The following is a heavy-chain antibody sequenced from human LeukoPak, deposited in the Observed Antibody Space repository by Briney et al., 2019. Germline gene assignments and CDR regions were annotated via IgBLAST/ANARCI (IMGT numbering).Heavy chain of an antibody. V-gene: IGHV4-39*07. D-gene: IGHD3-9*01. CDR1: GGSISSSSHS. J-gene: IGHJ4*02. Sequence: SETLSLTCSVSGGSISSSSHSWGWIRQSPGKGLEWIGSIYYSGSTFYNPSLKSRVTISVDRSKNQFSLKLSSVTAADTAVFYCARAGGYDILTGYWVDYWGQGTLVTVSS. CDR3: ARAGGYDILTGYWVDY. CDR2: IYYSGST.